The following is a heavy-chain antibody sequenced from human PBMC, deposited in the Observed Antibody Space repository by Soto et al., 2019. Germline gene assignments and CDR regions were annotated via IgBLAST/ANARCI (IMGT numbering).Heavy chain of an antibody. D-gene: IGHD2-2*01. Sequence: QVQLVQSGAELNKRGSSVKVSCKASGGTFSSYAISWVRQAPGQGLEWMGGIIPIFGTANYAQKFQGRVPITADESTSTAYMELSSLRSDDTAVYYCARHVPAAGYYSGMDVWGQGTTVTVSS. CDR2: IIPIFGTA. V-gene: IGHV1-69*12. J-gene: IGHJ6*02. CDR3: ARHVPAAGYYSGMDV. CDR1: GGTFSSYA.